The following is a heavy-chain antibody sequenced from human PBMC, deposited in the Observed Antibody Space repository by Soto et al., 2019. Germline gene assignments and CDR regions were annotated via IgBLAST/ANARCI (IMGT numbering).Heavy chain of an antibody. V-gene: IGHV4-31*03. Sequence: PSETLSLTCTVSGGSISSGCYYWSWIRQHPGKGLEWIGYIYYSGSTYYNPSLKSRVTISVDTSKNQFSLKLSSVTAADTAVYYCARVWGDIVVVPAAPSAFDIWGQGTMVTVSS. CDR1: GGSISSGCYY. D-gene: IGHD2-2*01. CDR2: IYYSGST. J-gene: IGHJ3*02. CDR3: ARVWGDIVVVPAAPSAFDI.